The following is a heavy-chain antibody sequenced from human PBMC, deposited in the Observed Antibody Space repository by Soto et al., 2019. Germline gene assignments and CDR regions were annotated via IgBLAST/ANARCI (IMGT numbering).Heavy chain of an antibody. CDR2: INHGGST. CDR1: GESFIGYY. J-gene: IGHJ5*02. V-gene: IGHV4-34*01. Sequence: QVHLQQWGAGLLKPSETLSLTCAVYGESFIGYYWTWIRQSPGKGLEWIGEINHGGSTNYNPSLTSRVTISIDTSKTQFSLKLTSVTAADTSVYYCARTDIVTTNWFDPWGQGTLVTVSS. D-gene: IGHD5-12*01. CDR3: ARTDIVTTNWFDP.